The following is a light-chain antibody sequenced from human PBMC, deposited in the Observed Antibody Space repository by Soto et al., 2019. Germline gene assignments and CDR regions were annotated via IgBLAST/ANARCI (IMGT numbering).Light chain of an antibody. V-gene: IGLV2-14*01. CDR3: SSYTSSSTLV. Sequence: QSALTQPASVSGSPGQSITISCTGTSNDAGGYNYVSWYQQHPGKAPKLMIYDVSNRPSGVSNRFSGSKSGNTASLTISGLQAEDEXDSYCSSYTSSSTLVFGTGTKVTVL. CDR1: SNDAGGYNY. J-gene: IGLJ1*01. CDR2: DVS.